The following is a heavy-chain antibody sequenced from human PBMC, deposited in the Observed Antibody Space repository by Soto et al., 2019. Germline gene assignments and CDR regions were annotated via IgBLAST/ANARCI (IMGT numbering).Heavy chain of an antibody. D-gene: IGHD3-3*02. J-gene: IGHJ4*02. V-gene: IGHV3-33*01. CDR1: GFTFSGYA. CDR2: VWYDEINK. CDR3: ARDEMGTISLIGH. Sequence: GGSLRLSCAASGFTFSGYAMHWVRQAPGKGLEWVAVVWYDEINKYYADSVKGRFTISRDNSKNTLYLQMNSLRVEDTAVYYCARDEMGTISLIGHWGQGTRVTVSS.